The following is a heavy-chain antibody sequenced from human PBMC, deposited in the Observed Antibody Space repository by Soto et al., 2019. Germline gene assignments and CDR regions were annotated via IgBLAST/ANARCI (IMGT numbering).Heavy chain of an antibody. CDR1: GGSISSYY. CDR3: ARHRYVPRFCDF. CDR2: IYYSGST. J-gene: IGHJ3*01. D-gene: IGHD3-10*02. V-gene: IGHV4-59*08. Sequence: PSETLSLTCTVSGGSISSYYWSWIRQPPGKGLEWIGYIYYSGSTNYNPSLKSRLTISVDTSKNQFSLKLKSVTAADTAVYFCARHRYVPRFCDFWGQGSMVTVSS.